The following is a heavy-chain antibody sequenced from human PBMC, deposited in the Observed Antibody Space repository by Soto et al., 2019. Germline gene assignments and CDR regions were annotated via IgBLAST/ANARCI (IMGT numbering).Heavy chain of an antibody. CDR1: GFTFTTYA. J-gene: IGHJ4*02. D-gene: IGHD3-16*01. CDR3: ASRRFGEYAY. V-gene: IGHV3-23*01. Sequence: EVHLSESGGGLVQPGGSLRLSCVASGFTFTTYAMTWVRQAPGKGLEWVSGISGDSDGTYYADSVKGRFTISRDNSKHTMFLQMDSLTAEYTSVYYCASRRFGEYAYWGQGTLVTVSS. CDR2: ISGDSDGT.